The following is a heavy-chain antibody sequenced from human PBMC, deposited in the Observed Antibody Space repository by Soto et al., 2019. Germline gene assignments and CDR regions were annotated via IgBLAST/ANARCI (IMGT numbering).Heavy chain of an antibody. V-gene: IGHV1-3*01. CDR1: GYAFTSYA. CDR2: INADNGNT. CDR3: ARDLPPIDY. Sequence: KDSGYAFTSYAMHWVRQAPGQRLEWMGWINADNGNTKYSQKFQGRVTITRDTSASTAYMELSSLRSEDTAVYYCARDLPPIDYRGQGTPVTVSS. J-gene: IGHJ4*03.